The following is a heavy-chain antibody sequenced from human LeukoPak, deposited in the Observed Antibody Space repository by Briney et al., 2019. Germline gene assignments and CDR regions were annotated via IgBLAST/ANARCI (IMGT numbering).Heavy chain of an antibody. J-gene: IGHJ5*02. CDR3: AKDPGRRNLFDP. CDR1: GFTFTNYA. CDR2: ISGSGGST. Sequence: GGSLRLSCAASGFTFTNYAMSWVRQAPGNGLEWVSAISGSGGSTYYADSVKGRFTISRDNSKNTLYLQMTNLTAEETDVYFCAKDPGRRNLFDPWVQG. V-gene: IGHV3-23*01.